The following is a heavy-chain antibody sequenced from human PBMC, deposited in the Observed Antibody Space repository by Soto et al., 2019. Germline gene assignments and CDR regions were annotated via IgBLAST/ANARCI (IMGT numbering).Heavy chain of an antibody. D-gene: IGHD5-12*01. CDR3: AKGDNLGPKTGYAFDP. J-gene: IGHJ5*02. Sequence: SQTLSLTCAISGDSVSSNTASWNWIRQSPSRGLEWLGRTYFRSKWYNDYAVSVKSRIIINPDTSNNQFSLQLNSVTHEDKAVYFCAKGDNLGPKTGYAFDPWGQGIMVTVSS. V-gene: IGHV6-1*01. CDR2: TYFRSKWYN. CDR1: GDSVSSNTAS.